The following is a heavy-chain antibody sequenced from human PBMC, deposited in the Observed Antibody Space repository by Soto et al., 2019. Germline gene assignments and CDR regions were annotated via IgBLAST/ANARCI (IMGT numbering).Heavy chain of an antibody. CDR3: ARDSSGWHWYFDL. V-gene: IGHV1-3*01. Sequence: ASVKVSCKASGYTFTSYSMHWVRQAPGQRLEWMGWINAGNGNTKYSQKFQDRVTITRDASASTAYLQLNAVTPEDTAVYFCARDSSGWHWYFDLWGRGTLVTVSS. CDR1: GYTFTSYS. CDR2: INAGNGNT. J-gene: IGHJ2*01. D-gene: IGHD6-19*01.